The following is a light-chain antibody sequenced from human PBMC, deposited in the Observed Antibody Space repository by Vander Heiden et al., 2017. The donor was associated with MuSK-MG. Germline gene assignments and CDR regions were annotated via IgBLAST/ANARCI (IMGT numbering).Light chain of an antibody. J-gene: IGKJ3*01. CDR2: GAS. CDR3: QHDHTLPFT. CDR1: QSISNN. Sequence: EILMTQSPDTVSVSPGERVTLSCRASQSISNNVAWYQQKPGQAPRLLIYGASTRATGIPARFSGSGSGTEFTLTISSLQSEDSAVYHCQHDHTLPFTFGPGTKVEIK. V-gene: IGKV3-15*01.